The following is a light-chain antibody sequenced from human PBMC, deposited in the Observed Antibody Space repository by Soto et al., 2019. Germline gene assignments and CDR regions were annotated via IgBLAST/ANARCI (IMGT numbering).Light chain of an antibody. CDR2: EVT. CDR1: SSDVGAYKY. CDR3: SSYVGNDIWV. V-gene: IGLV2-8*01. Sequence: QSALTQPPSASGSPGQSVTISCTGTSSDVGAYKYVSWYQQYPGKAPKLMIYEVTERPSGVPDRFSGSKSGNTASLTVSGLQAEDAAEYYCSSYVGNDIWVFGGGTKLAVL. J-gene: IGLJ3*02.